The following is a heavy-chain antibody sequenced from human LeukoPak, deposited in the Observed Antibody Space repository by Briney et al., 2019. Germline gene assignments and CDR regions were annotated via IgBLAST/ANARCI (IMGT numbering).Heavy chain of an antibody. Sequence: GASVKVSCKASGYTFTGYYMHWVRQAPGQGLEWMGRINPNSGGTNYAQKFQGRATMTRDTSISTAYMELSRLRSDDTAVYYCERGRGYSSGWYFWYWGQGTLVTVSS. CDR3: ERGRGYSSGWYFWY. CDR2: INPNSGGT. CDR1: GYTFTGYY. D-gene: IGHD6-19*01. J-gene: IGHJ4*02. V-gene: IGHV1-2*06.